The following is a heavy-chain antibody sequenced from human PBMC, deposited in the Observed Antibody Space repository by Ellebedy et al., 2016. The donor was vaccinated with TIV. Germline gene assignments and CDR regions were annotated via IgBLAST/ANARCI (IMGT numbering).Heavy chain of an antibody. J-gene: IGHJ4*02. CDR1: GFTFSSKA. D-gene: IGHD2-2*01. Sequence: GGSLRLXCEVSGFTFSSKAMHWVRQAPGKGLEWVAVIWYDGSDKYYADSVKGRFTISRDNSRNTLYLQMNSLRAEDTAVYYCARDSCSSASCFLDYWGQGTLVIVS. CDR2: IWYDGSDK. V-gene: IGHV3-33*01. CDR3: ARDSCSSASCFLDY.